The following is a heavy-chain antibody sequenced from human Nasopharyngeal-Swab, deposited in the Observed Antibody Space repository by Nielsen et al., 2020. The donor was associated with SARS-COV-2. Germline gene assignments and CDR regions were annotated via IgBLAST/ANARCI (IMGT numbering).Heavy chain of an antibody. D-gene: IGHD5-12*01. V-gene: IGHV4-59*01. J-gene: IGHJ6*03. Sequence: WIRQPPGKGLEWIAYIHYSGITDYSPSLRSRVTISLDTSKNQFSLKLTSVTAADTAVYYCARGKSWATRGLYYYYYMDVWGKGTTVTVSS. CDR3: ARGKSWATRGLYYYYYMDV. CDR2: IHYSGIT.